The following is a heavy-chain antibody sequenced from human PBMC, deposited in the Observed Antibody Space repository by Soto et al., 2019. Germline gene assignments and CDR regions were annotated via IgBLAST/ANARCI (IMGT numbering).Heavy chain of an antibody. CDR3: AREVNSSPARGPNWFDP. Sequence: QVQLQESGPGLVQPSGTLSLTCAVSGDSINNSHWWSWVRQTPGKGLEWIGKTYHSGTTNHNPSLKTRVTISIDKSKNQFSLKMNSVTAADTAVYYCAREVNSSPARGPNWFDPWGQGTLVTVSS. J-gene: IGHJ5*02. V-gene: IGHV4-4*02. D-gene: IGHD6-13*01. CDR2: TYHSGTT. CDR1: GDSINNSHW.